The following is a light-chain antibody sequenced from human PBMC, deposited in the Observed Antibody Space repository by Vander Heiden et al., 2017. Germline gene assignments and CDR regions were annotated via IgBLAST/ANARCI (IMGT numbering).Light chain of an antibody. V-gene: IGLV1-47*01. J-gene: IGLJ2*01. Sequence: SVLSPPPSASVSPAQRVTIPCSGRRSNIGCNFLHLFPTLPGTTPQLLIYGNNRRPSGVPGRFSGSKSDTSASMAIGGLRAEDEADYYCAAGDNSMSGVVFGGGTKLTVL. CDR1: RSNIGCNF. CDR2: GNN. CDR3: AAGDNSMSGVV.